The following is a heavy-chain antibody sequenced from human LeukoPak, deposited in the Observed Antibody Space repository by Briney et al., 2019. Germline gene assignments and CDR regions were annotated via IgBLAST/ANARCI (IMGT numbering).Heavy chain of an antibody. D-gene: IGHD6-25*01. CDR3: ASRGRVGGYRRAFDI. J-gene: IGHJ3*02. Sequence: PSETLSLTCAVYGGSFSGYYWSWIRQPPGKGLEWIGEINHSGSTNYNPSLKSRVTISVDTSKNQFSLKLSSVTAADTAVYYCASRGRVGGYRRAFDIWGQGTMVTVSS. CDR1: GGSFSGYY. V-gene: IGHV4-34*01. CDR2: INHSGST.